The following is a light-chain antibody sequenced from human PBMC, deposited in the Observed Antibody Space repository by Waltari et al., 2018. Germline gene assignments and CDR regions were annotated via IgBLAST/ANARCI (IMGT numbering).Light chain of an antibody. CDR2: EVS. Sequence: QSALTQPPSTSGSPGQSVTISCTGTSSDVGGYNYVSWYQQHPGKAPKLMIDEVSKRPSGVPDRFSGSKSGNTASLTVSGLQAEDEADYYCSSYAGTLVFGGGTKLTVL. V-gene: IGLV2-8*01. CDR1: SSDVGGYNY. J-gene: IGLJ2*01. CDR3: SSYAGTLV.